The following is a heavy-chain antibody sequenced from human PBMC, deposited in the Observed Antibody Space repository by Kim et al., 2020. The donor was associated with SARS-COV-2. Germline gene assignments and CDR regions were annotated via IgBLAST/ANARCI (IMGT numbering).Heavy chain of an antibody. D-gene: IGHD3-3*01. CDR3: ASSTYYDFWSGYNNWFDP. J-gene: IGHJ5*02. Sequence: SRVTISVDTSKNQFSLKLSSVTAADTAVYYCASSTYYDFWSGYNNWFDPWGQGTLVTVSS. V-gene: IGHV4-39*01.